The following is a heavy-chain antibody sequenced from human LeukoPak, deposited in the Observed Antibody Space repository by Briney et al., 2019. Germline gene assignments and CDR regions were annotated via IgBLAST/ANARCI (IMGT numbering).Heavy chain of an antibody. Sequence: SETLSLTCAVYGGSFSGYYWSWIRQPPGKGLEWIGEINHSGSTNYNPSLKSRVTISVDTSKNQFSLKLSSVTAADTAVYYCASRGVIAARRPFDYWGQGTLVTVSS. V-gene: IGHV4-34*01. D-gene: IGHD3-10*01. CDR1: GGSFSGYY. CDR2: INHSGST. J-gene: IGHJ4*02. CDR3: ASRGVIAARRPFDY.